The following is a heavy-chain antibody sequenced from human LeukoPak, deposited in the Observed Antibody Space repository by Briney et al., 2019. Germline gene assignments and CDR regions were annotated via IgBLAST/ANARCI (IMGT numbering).Heavy chain of an antibody. V-gene: IGHV4-39*07. D-gene: IGHD3-10*01. CDR3: ARAGLLWFGELSGFDY. Sequence: SETLSLTCTVSGGSISSGSYYWSWIRQPPGKGLEWIGEINHSGSTNYNPSLKSRVTISVDTSKNQFSLKLSSVTAADTAVYYCARAGLLWFGELSGFDYWGQGTLVTVSS. CDR2: INHSGST. CDR1: GGSISSGSYY. J-gene: IGHJ4*02.